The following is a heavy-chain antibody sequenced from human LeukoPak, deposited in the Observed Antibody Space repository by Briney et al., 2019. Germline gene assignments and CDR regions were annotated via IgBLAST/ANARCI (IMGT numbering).Heavy chain of an antibody. CDR3: VSGRVAGIDAFDI. CDR1: GGSISSSSYF. D-gene: IGHD6-19*01. Sequence: SETLSLTCTVSGGSISSSSYFWGWIRQPPGKGLEWIGSIYYSGSTYYNPSLKSRVTLSVDTSKNQFSLQLNSVTPEDTAVYYCVSGRVAGIDAFDIWGQGTMVTVSS. V-gene: IGHV4-39*07. J-gene: IGHJ3*02. CDR2: IYYSGST.